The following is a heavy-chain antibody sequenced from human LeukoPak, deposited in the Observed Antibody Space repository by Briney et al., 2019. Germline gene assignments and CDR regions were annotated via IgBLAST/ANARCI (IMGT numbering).Heavy chain of an antibody. J-gene: IGHJ3*02. CDR1: GFTFSSYW. CDR3: ASSIGFRSWDAFGI. Sequence: PGGSLRLSCAASGFTFSSYWMHWVRQAPGKGLVWVSRISSDGSSTSYADSVKGRFTISRDNAKNTLYLQMNSLRAEDTAVYYCASSIGFRSWDAFGIWGQGTMVAVSS. V-gene: IGHV3-74*01. CDR2: ISSDGSST. D-gene: IGHD3-10*01.